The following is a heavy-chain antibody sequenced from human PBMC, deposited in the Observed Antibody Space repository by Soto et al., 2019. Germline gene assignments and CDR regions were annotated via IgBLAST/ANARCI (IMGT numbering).Heavy chain of an antibody. V-gene: IGHV4-39*01. D-gene: IGHD4-4*01. CDR1: CGSIISSTYT. CDR2: ISYSGAT. CDR3: ARLPTGFPNWFDR. J-gene: IGHJ5*02. Sequence: SETLSVTCTGSCGSIISSTYTWGWIRQPPGKRLEWIGTISYSGATYYSPSLEGRVSVSVDTSKNQFSLKLTSVTAADTAVYYCARLPTGFPNWFDRWGQGVLVTVSS.